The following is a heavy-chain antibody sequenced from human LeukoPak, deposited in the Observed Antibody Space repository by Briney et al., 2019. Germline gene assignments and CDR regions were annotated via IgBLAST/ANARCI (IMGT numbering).Heavy chain of an antibody. CDR2: INHSGST. CDR1: GGSFSGYY. J-gene: IGHJ4*02. Sequence: SETLSLTCAVYGGSFSGYYWSWIRQPPGKGLEWIGEINHSGSTNYNPSLKSRVTISVDTSKNQFSLKLSSVTAADTAVYYCARGLIPYYFDYWGQGTLVIVSS. V-gene: IGHV4-34*01. CDR3: ARGLIPYYFDY.